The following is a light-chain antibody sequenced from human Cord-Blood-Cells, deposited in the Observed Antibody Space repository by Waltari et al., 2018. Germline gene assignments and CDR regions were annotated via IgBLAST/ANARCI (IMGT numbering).Light chain of an antibody. CDR2: GAA. Sequence: EIVMTQSPATLSVSLGERATLSCRASQRVSSNLAWYQQKPVQAPRRLIYGAATRATGIPARFRSSGSGTEFTLTISSLQSEDFAVYYCQQYNNWPPYSFGQGTELEIK. V-gene: IGKV3-15*01. CDR3: QQYNNWPPYS. J-gene: IGKJ2*03. CDR1: QRVSSN.